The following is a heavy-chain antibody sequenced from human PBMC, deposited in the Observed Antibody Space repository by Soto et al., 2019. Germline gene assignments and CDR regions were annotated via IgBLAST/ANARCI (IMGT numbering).Heavy chain of an antibody. Sequence: SETLSLTCTVSGGSISSYYWSWIRQPPGKGLEWIGYIYYSGSTNYNPSLKSRVTISVDTSKNQFSLKLSSVTAADTAVYYCARGFGYDILPGFGNRGNWFDPWGQGTLVTVSS. D-gene: IGHD3-9*01. CDR2: IYYSGST. V-gene: IGHV4-59*01. J-gene: IGHJ5*02. CDR3: ARGFGYDILPGFGNRGNWFDP. CDR1: GGSISSYY.